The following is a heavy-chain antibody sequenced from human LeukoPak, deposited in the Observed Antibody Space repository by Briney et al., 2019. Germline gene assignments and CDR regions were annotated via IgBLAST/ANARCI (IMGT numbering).Heavy chain of an antibody. CDR1: GFTFSIYA. CDR3: ARQGGMGAYDI. CDR2: ISYDGSNK. J-gene: IGHJ3*02. V-gene: IGHV3-30*04. D-gene: IGHD2-15*01. Sequence: GRSLRLSCAASGFTFSIYAMHWVRQAPGKGLEWVALISYDGSNKYHADSVKGRFTISRDDSKNTLDLRMNSLSVEDTAVYYCARQGGMGAYDIWGRGTVVTVSS.